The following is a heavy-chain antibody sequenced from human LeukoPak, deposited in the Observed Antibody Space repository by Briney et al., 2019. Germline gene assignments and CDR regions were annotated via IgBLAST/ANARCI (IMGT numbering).Heavy chain of an antibody. Sequence: GGSLRLSCAASGFTVGSNYMSWVRQAPGKGLEWVSYISSSGSTIYYADSVKGRFTISRDNAKNSLYLQMNSLRAEDTAVYYCARGAGFGELYYFDYWGQGTLVTVSS. CDR1: GFTVGSNY. J-gene: IGHJ4*02. D-gene: IGHD3-10*01. V-gene: IGHV3-11*04. CDR3: ARGAGFGELYYFDY. CDR2: ISSSGSTI.